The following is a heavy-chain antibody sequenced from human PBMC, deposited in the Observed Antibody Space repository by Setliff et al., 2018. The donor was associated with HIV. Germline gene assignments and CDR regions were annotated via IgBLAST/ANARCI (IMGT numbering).Heavy chain of an antibody. CDR1: GFTFSDYS. V-gene: IGHV3-21*01. D-gene: IGHD2-15*01. CDR3: AALAAVFDY. Sequence: GGSLRLSCAASGFTFSDYSMSWVRQAPGKGLEWVSSISSRGTDTYYADSVKGRFTISRDNSKNTLYLQMNTLRPGDTAVYYCAALAAVFDYWGQGTVVTVSS. J-gene: IGHJ4*02. CDR2: ISSRGTDT.